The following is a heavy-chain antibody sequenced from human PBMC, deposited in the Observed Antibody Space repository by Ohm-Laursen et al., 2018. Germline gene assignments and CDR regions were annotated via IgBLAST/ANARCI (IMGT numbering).Heavy chain of an antibody. CDR1: GGSISSTPYY. CDR2: IYYSGIT. J-gene: IGHJ4*02. CDR3: ARLQKGGAVAPVDY. D-gene: IGHD6-19*01. V-gene: IGHV4-39*01. Sequence: SETLSLTCAVSGGSISSTPYYWGWIRQPPGKGLEWLGTIYYSGITYYNPSLKSRVTISVDSSKNQVSLKLSSVTAADTAVYYCARLQKGGAVAPVDYWGQGTLVTVSS.